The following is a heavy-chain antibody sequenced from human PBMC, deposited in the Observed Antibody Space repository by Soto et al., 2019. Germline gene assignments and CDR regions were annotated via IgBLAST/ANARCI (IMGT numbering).Heavy chain of an antibody. D-gene: IGHD3-22*01. CDR2: IYYSGST. CDR3: ASALWDYYDSSGYY. J-gene: IGHJ4*02. V-gene: IGHV4-61*01. CDR1: GGSVSSGSYY. Sequence: PSETLSLTGTVSGGSVSSGSYYWSWIRQPPGKGLEWIGYIYYSGSTNYNPSLKSRVTISVDTSKNQFSLKLSSVTAADTAVYYCASALWDYYDSSGYYWGQGTLVTVSS.